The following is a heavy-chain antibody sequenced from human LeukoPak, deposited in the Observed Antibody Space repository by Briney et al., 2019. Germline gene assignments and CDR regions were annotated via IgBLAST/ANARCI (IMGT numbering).Heavy chain of an antibody. CDR3: ARGIGSWPQWLVTYYYYYYMDV. CDR2: IYYSGST. CDR1: GGSISSGDYY. V-gene: IGHV4-30-4*08. J-gene: IGHJ6*03. D-gene: IGHD6-19*01. Sequence: SQTLSFTCTVSGGSISSGDYYWSWIRQPPGKGLEWIGYIYYSGSTYYNPSLKSRVTISVDTSKNQFSLKLSSVTAADTAVYYCARGIGSWPQWLVTYYYYYYMDVWGKGTTVTVSS.